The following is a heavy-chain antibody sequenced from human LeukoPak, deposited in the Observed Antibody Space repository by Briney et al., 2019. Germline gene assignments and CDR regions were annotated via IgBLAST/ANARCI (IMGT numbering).Heavy chain of an antibody. Sequence: ASVKVSCKASGYTFTSYGISWVRQAPGHGLEWMGWISAYNGNTNYAQKLQARVTMTTETSTSTAYMELRSLRSAATAVYYCARDPPSLITIRGFAFDIWGQGTMVTVSS. D-gene: IGHD3-10*01. CDR3: ARDPPSLITIRGFAFDI. CDR1: GYTFTSYG. CDR2: ISAYNGNT. V-gene: IGHV1-18*01. J-gene: IGHJ3*02.